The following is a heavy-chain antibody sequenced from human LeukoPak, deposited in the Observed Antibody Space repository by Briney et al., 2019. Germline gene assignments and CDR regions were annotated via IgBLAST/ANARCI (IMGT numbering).Heavy chain of an antibody. V-gene: IGHV1-2*02. CDR3: ALKKIAAAEAFDY. CDR2: INPNSGGT. Sequence: ASVKVSCKASGYTFTGYYMHWVRQAPGQGLEWMGWINPNSGGTNYAQKFQGRVTMTRDTSISTAYMELSRLRSDDTAVYYCALKKIAAAEAFDYWGQGTLVTVSS. D-gene: IGHD6-13*01. J-gene: IGHJ4*02. CDR1: GYTFTGYY.